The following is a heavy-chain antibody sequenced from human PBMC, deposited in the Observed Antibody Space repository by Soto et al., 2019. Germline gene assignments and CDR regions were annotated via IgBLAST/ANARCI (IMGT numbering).Heavy chain of an antibody. CDR2: ISAYNGNT. CDR1: GYTFTSYG. J-gene: IGHJ4*02. Sequence: QVQLVQSGAEVKKPGASVKVSCKASGYTFTSYGISWVRQAPGQGLEWMGWISAYNGNTSYAQKLQGRVTMTTDTSTSTAYRQQRSLGSDYTAVKYGARASARAGPFDCRGQASLVTVSS. V-gene: IGHV1-18*01. D-gene: IGHD6-13*01. CDR3: ARASARAGPFDC.